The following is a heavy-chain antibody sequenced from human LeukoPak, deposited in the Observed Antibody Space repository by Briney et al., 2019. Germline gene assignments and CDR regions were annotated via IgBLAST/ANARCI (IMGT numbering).Heavy chain of an antibody. V-gene: IGHV1-46*01. Sequence: ASVKVSCKASGYTFTSYYMHWVRQAPGQGLEWMGIINPSGGSTSYAQKFQGRVTMTRDTSTSTVYMELSSLRSEDTAVYYCATSIAAEGTFDYWGQGTLVTVSS. CDR2: INPSGGST. D-gene: IGHD6-13*01. CDR3: ATSIAAEGTFDY. CDR1: GYTFTSYY. J-gene: IGHJ4*02.